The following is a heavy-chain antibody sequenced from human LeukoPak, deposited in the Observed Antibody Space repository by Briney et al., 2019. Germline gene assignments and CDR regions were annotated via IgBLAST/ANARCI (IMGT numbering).Heavy chain of an antibody. V-gene: IGHV5-51*01. J-gene: IGHJ4*02. CDR3: ASSFSSGVNY. CDR1: GYSFPSYW. CDR2: IYPAASDT. D-gene: IGHD6-19*01. Sequence: GESLKIFCKGFGYSFPSYWIGWVRQMPGKGLEWMGIIYPAASDTRYSPSFQGQVTISADKSTSTAYLRWSSLKASDTAMYYCASSFSSGVNYWGQGTLVTVSS.